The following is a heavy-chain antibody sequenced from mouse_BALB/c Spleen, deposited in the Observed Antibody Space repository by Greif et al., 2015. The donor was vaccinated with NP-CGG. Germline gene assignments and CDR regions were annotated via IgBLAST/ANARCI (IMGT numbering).Heavy chain of an antibody. CDR3: APYYGWFAY. D-gene: IGHD1-1*01. V-gene: IGHV14-1*02. Sequence: EVKLVESGAELVRPGALVKLSCKASGFNIKDYYMHWVKQRPEQGLEWIGWIDPENGNTIYDPKFQGKASITADTSSNTAYLQLSSLTSEDTAVYYCAPYYGWFAYWGQGTLVTVSA. J-gene: IGHJ3*01. CDR2: IDPENGNT. CDR1: GFNIKDYY.